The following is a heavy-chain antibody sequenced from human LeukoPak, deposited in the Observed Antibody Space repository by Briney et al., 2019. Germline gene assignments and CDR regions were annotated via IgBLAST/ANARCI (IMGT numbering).Heavy chain of an antibody. V-gene: IGHV3-30*03. J-gene: IGHJ4*02. CDR3: TRDEV. Sequence: PGGSLRLSCAASGFTFSSYGMHWVRQAPGKGLEWVAVISYDGSNKYYADSVKGRFTISRDNAKKSLYLQMNSLRFEDTAVYYCTRDEVWGQGTLVTASS. CDR1: GFTFSSYG. CDR2: ISYDGSNK.